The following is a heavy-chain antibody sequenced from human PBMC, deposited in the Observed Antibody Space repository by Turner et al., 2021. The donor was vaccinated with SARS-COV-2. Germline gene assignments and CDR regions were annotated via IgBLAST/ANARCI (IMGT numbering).Heavy chain of an antibody. Sequence: QVQLVESGGGVVQPGRSLRLSCAASGFTFSSYGMHWVRQAPSKGLGLVAIISFEGKNKNLADPVKGRFTNSRDKSKNTLYLEMNSPRGEETGVYYRAKPLGLYSNPMYYFDYWGQGTLVTVSS. CDR1: GFTFSSYG. CDR3: AKPLGLYSNPMYYFDY. CDR2: ISFEGKNK. D-gene: IGHD4-4*01. V-gene: IGHV3-30*18. J-gene: IGHJ4*02.